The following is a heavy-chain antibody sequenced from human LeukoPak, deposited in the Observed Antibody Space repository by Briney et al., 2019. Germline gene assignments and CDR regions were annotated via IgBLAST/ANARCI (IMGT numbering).Heavy chain of an antibody. J-gene: IGHJ4*02. D-gene: IGHD7-27*01. Sequence: SETLSLTCTVSGGSISSSSYYWGWIRQPPGKGLEWIGEVHKTGKTNYNPSLKTRVTISIDASKNQLSRELTSVTAADAAVYYCARELLGAPTPGAYWGQGTRVTVSS. CDR2: VHKTGKT. CDR3: ARELLGAPTPGAY. V-gene: IGHV4-39*07. CDR1: GGSISSSSYY.